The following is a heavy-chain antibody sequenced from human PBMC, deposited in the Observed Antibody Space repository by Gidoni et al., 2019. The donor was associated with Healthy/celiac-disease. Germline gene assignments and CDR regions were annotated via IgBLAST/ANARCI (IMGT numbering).Heavy chain of an antibody. V-gene: IGHV4-34*01. Sequence: QVQLQQWGAGLLKPSETLSLTCAVYVGSFSGYYWSWIRQPPGKGLEWIGEINHSGSTNYNPSLKSRITISVDTSKHQFSLKLSSVTAADTAVYYCARGNGDIPRNDYWGQGTLVTVSS. CDR3: ARGNGDIPRNDY. J-gene: IGHJ4*02. CDR1: VGSFSGYY. D-gene: IGHD3-10*01. CDR2: INHSGST.